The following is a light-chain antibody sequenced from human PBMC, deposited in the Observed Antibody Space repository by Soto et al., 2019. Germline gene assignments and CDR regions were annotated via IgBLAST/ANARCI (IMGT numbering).Light chain of an antibody. Sequence: IQMTQSPSTLSASVGDRVTITCRASQSISSWLAWYQQKPGKAPKLLIYKASSLESGVPSRFSGSGSGTEFTLTISSLQPDDFATYYCQQYNSYETFGQGPKVDIK. J-gene: IGKJ1*01. CDR3: QQYNSYET. V-gene: IGKV1-5*03. CDR1: QSISSW. CDR2: KAS.